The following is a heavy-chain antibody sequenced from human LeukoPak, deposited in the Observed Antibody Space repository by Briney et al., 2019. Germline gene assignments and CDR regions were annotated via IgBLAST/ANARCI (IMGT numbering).Heavy chain of an antibody. V-gene: IGHV1-69*13. CDR3: ASLVYHYGSGARWFDP. D-gene: IGHD3-10*01. CDR2: IIPIFGTA. Sequence: GASVKVSCKASGGTFSSYAISWVRQAPGQGLEWMGGIIPIFGTANYAQKFQGRVTITADESTSTAYMELSSLRSKDTAVYYCASLVYHYGSGARWFDPWGQGTLVTASS. J-gene: IGHJ5*02. CDR1: GGTFSSYA.